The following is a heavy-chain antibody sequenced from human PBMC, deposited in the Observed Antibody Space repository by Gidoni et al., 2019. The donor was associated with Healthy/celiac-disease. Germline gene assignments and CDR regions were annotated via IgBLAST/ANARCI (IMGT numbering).Heavy chain of an antibody. CDR1: GFTFSSYG. J-gene: IGHJ4*02. D-gene: IGHD3-22*01. CDR2: IWYDGSNK. CDR3: ATDRSSGYYYLFDY. Sequence: QVQLVESGGGVVQPGRSLRRSCAASGFTFSSYGMPGVRQAPGKGLAWVAVIWYDGSNKYYADSVKGRFTISRDNSKNTLYLQMNSLRAEDTAVYYCATDRSSGYYYLFDYWGQGTLVTVSS. V-gene: IGHV3-33*08.